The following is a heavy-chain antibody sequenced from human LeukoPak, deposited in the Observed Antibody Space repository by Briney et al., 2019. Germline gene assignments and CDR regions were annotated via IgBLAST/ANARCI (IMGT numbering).Heavy chain of an antibody. J-gene: IGHJ4*02. CDR1: GFTSTNTW. CDR3: ARDRSSTN. CDR2: ITSRSSYI. D-gene: IGHD2-2*01. Sequence: GGSLRLSCAASGFTSTNTWMTWVRQAPGKGLEWVSSITSRSSYIYYADSVKGRFIISRDNAKNSLYLQMNSLRAEDTAVYYCARDRSSTNWGQGTLVTVSS. V-gene: IGHV3-21*01.